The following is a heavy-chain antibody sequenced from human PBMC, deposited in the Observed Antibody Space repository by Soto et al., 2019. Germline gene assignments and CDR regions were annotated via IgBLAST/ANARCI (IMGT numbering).Heavy chain of an antibody. D-gene: IGHD6-6*01. J-gene: IGHJ6*02. V-gene: IGHV5-51*01. CDR2: IYPGDSDT. CDR1: GNIFTNYW. CDR3: AGHFFSIYIAAHDGIDV. Sequence: ESLKISCQGSGNIFTNYWIGWVRQMPGKGLEWMGIIYPGDSDTRYSPSFQGQVTISADKSISTAYLQWSSLKASDTAMYYCAGHFFSIYIAAHDGIDVRGQGTTVTVSS.